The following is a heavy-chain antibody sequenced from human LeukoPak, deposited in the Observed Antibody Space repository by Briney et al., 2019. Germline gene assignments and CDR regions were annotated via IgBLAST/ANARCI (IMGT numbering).Heavy chain of an antibody. CDR2: ISAYNGNT. CDR3: ARGYSTSWHPLFGDY. V-gene: IGHV1-18*01. CDR1: GYTFTSYG. D-gene: IGHD6-13*01. J-gene: IGHJ4*02. Sequence: GASVKVSCKASGYTFTSYGISWVRQAPGQGLEWMGWISAYNGNTNYAQKLQGRVTMTTDTSTSTAYMELRSLRSDDTAVYYCARGYSTSWHPLFGDYWGQGTLVTVSS.